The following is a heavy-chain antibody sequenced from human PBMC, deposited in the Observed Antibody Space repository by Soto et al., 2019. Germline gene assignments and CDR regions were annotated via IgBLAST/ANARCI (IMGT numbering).Heavy chain of an antibody. V-gene: IGHV4-59*01. CDR2: IYYSGST. D-gene: IGHD1-26*01. J-gene: IGHJ6*02. Sequence: SETLSLTCTVSGVSISSYYWSWIRQPPGKGLEWIGYIYYSGSTNYNPSLKSRVTISVDTSKNQFSLKLSSVTATDTAVYYCARSGSYDYYYYGTDVWGQGTTVTVSS. CDR3: ARSGSYDYYYYGTDV. CDR1: GVSISSYY.